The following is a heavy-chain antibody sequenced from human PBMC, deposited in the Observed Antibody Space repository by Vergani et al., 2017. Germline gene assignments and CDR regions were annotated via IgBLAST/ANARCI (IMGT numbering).Heavy chain of an antibody. CDR2: ISSNGIGT. CDR1: GFTLSRYT. V-gene: IGHV3-64D*06. CDR3: VKGGQWLGPGHGSFDY. Sequence: EVQLVESGGGLVQPGGSLRLSCSASGFTLSRYTMHWVRQAPGKGLEYVSGISSNGIGTYYADSVKGRFTISRDNSKNTLYLQMSSLRAEDTAVYYCVKGGQWLGPGHGSFDYWGQGTLVTVSS. J-gene: IGHJ4*02. D-gene: IGHD6-19*01.